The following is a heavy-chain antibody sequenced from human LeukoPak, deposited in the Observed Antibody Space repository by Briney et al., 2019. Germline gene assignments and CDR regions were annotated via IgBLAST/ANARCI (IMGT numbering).Heavy chain of an antibody. J-gene: IGHJ4*02. Sequence: PGGSLRLSCAASGFTVSTNYMSWVRQAPGKGPEWVSIIYVGGKTYYSDSVKGRFTISRDNSKNTVYLRMNSLRAEDTAVYYCARGLRGGVVAAFDYWGQGTGVTVSA. CDR1: GFTVSTNY. V-gene: IGHV3-53*01. CDR3: ARGLRGGVVAAFDY. CDR2: IYVGGKT. D-gene: IGHD2-15*01.